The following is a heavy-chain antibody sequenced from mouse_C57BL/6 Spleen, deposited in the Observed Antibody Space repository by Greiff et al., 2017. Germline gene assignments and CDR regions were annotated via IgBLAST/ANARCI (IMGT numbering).Heavy chain of an antibody. Sequence: EVKLMESGPGLVKPSQSLSLTCSVTGYSITSGYYWNWIRQFPGNKLEWMGYISYDGSNNYNPSLKNRISITRDTSKNQFFLKLNSVTTEDTATYYCARYYDPGYFDYWGQGTTLTVSS. CDR3: ARYYDPGYFDY. J-gene: IGHJ2*01. V-gene: IGHV3-6*01. D-gene: IGHD2-4*01. CDR1: GYSITSGYY. CDR2: ISYDGSN.